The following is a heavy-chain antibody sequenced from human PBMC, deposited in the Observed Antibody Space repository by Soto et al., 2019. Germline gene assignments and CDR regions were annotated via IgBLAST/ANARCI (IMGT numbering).Heavy chain of an antibody. V-gene: IGHV5-51*06. Sequence: GETLKISCEGSGYSLVTHWIGWVRQMPGKGLEWIGIIYPYGSETTYSPAFQGHVTISADKSTNTAYLQWSSLKASDTAIYYCARISPSYPYFYYGMDVWGQGTTVTVSS. CDR2: IYPYGSET. D-gene: IGHD3-10*01. J-gene: IGHJ6*02. CDR3: ARISPSYPYFYYGMDV. CDR1: GYSLVTHW.